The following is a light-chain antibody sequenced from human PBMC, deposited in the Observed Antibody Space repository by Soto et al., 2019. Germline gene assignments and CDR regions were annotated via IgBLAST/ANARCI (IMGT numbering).Light chain of an antibody. V-gene: IGKV1-5*03. J-gene: IGKJ1*01. Sequence: DIQMTQSPSTLSASVGDRVTITCRASQSISSWLAWYQQKPGKAPNLLIYKASSLEGGVPSRFSGSGSGKEYNLTINSLQPDDFATYYCQQYNSNPWTFVEGTKVEIK. CDR3: QQYNSNPWT. CDR1: QSISSW. CDR2: KAS.